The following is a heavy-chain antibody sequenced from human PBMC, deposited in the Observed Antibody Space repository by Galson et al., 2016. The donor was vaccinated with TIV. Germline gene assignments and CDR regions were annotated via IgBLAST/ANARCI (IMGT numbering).Heavy chain of an antibody. D-gene: IGHD3-3*01. CDR3: AREGIPMSGMIIMGGLAV. CDR1: GFTFSDYW. CDR2: INQDGSDY. V-gene: IGHV3-7*01. J-gene: IGHJ4*02. Sequence: SLRLSCAASGFTFSDYWMTWVRQAPGRGLEWVANINQDGSDYYYVDSVKGRFTISRDNGKNSLYLQMDSLRVEDTAVYSCAREGIPMSGMIIMGGLAVWGQGTLVTVSS.